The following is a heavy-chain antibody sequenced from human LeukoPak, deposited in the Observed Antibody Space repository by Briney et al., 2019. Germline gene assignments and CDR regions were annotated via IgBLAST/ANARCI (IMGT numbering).Heavy chain of an antibody. CDR3: ARQSSGSYVYFDF. V-gene: IGHV4-4*07. Sequence: NPSETLSLTCTIFGGSISSHYYSWIRQPAGKGLEWIGRMSISGNTNYNPSLKSRVTISVDKSKNQFSLKLSSVTAADTAMYYCARQSSGSYVYFDFWGQGTLVTVSS. D-gene: IGHD3-22*01. J-gene: IGHJ4*02. CDR2: MSISGNT. CDR1: GGSISSHY.